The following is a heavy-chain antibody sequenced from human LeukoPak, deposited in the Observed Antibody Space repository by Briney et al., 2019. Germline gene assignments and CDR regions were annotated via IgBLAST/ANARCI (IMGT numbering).Heavy chain of an antibody. J-gene: IGHJ5*02. CDR2: INHSGST. Sequence: SETLSLTCAVYGGSFSGYYWSWIRQPPGKGLEWNGEINHSGSTNYNPSLKSRVTISVDTSKNQFSLKLSSVTAADTAVYYCAREGLRLGELSSPWGQGTLVTVSS. CDR1: GGSFSGYY. V-gene: IGHV4-34*01. D-gene: IGHD3-16*02. CDR3: AREGLRLGELSSP.